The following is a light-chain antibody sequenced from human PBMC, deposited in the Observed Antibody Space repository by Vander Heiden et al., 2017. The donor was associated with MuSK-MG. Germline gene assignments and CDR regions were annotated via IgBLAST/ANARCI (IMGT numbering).Light chain of an antibody. J-gene: IGLJ2*01. CDR3: CSYAGSSTFHVV. CDR1: SSDVGSYNL. Sequence: QSALTQPASVSGSPGQSITISCTGTSSDVGSYNLVSWYQQHPGKAPKVMIYEVSKRPSGVSNRFSGSKSGNTASLTISGLQAEDEADYYCCSYAGSSTFHVVFGGGTKLTVL. V-gene: IGLV2-23*02. CDR2: EVS.